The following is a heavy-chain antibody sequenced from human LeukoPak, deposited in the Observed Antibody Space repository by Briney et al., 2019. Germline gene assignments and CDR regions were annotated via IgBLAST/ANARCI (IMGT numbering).Heavy chain of an antibody. D-gene: IGHD3-22*01. Sequence: PGGSLRLSCEGSGFTFRSHWMSWVRQAPGKGLEWVANIHQYGGEKYYVDPVKGRFTISRDNAKNSLYLQMNSLRAEDTALYYCAKEDSSGYGYFDYWGQGTLVTVSS. CDR2: IHQYGGEK. V-gene: IGHV3-7*03. CDR3: AKEDSSGYGYFDY. CDR1: GFTFRSHW. J-gene: IGHJ4*02.